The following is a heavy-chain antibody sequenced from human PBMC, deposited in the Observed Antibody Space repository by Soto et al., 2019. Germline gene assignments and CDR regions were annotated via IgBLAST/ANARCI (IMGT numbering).Heavy chain of an antibody. CDR2: INHSGST. CDR3: ARGPRVLRLDLTTGWFDP. V-gene: IGHV4-34*01. CDR1: GGSFSGYY. D-gene: IGHD3-3*01. Sequence: QVQLQQWGAGLLKPSETLSLTCAVYGGSFSGYYWSWIRQPPGKGLEWIGEINHSGSTNYNPSLKSRVTISVDTSKNQFSLKLSSVTAADTAVYYCARGPRVLRLDLTTGWFDPWGQGTLVTVSS. J-gene: IGHJ5*02.